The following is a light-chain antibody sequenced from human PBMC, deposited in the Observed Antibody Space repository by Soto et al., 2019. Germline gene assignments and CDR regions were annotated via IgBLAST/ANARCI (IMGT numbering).Light chain of an antibody. CDR1: ISDVGGYNY. V-gene: IGLV2-14*01. J-gene: IGLJ1*01. Sequence: QSVLTQPASVSGSPGQSITISCTGTISDVGGYNYVSWYQQHPGEAPKLIVYDVSNRPSGVSHRFSGSKSGNTASLTISGLQAEDEADYYCNSYRSTSTRYVLGTGTKLTVL. CDR2: DVS. CDR3: NSYRSTSTRYV.